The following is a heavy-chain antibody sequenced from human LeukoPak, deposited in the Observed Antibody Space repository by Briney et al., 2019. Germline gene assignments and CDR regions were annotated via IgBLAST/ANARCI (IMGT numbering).Heavy chain of an antibody. CDR2: ISGSGGST. J-gene: IGHJ4*02. Sequence: GGSLRLSCAASGFTFSSYAMSWVRQAPGKGLEWVSAISGSGGSTYYADSVNGRFTISRDNSKNTLYLQMNSLRAEDTAVYYCAKDQYSRQYYFDYWGQGTLVTVSS. CDR1: GFTFSSYA. CDR3: AKDQYSRQYYFDY. D-gene: IGHD6-6*01. V-gene: IGHV3-23*01.